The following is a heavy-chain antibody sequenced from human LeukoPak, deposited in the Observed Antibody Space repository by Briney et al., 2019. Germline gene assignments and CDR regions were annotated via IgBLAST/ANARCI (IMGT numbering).Heavy chain of an antibody. J-gene: IGHJ4*02. Sequence: HPGGSLRLSCAASGFTFSSYAMHWVRQAPGKGLEWVAVISYDGSNKYYADSVKGRFTISRDNSKNTLYLQMNSLRAEDTAVYYCARSSSDIVVVVAATPSVWGQGTLVTVSS. CDR1: GFTFSSYA. V-gene: IGHV3-30-3*01. D-gene: IGHD2-15*01. CDR2: ISYDGSNK. CDR3: ARSSSDIVVVVAATPSV.